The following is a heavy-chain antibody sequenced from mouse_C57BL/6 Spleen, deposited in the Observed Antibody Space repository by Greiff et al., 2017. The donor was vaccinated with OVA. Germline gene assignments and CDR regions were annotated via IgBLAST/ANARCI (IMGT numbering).Heavy chain of an antibody. CDR1: GYTFTSYW. D-gene: IGHD2-4*01. CDR2: IHPNSGST. Sequence: QVQLQQPGAELVKPGASVKLSCKASGYTFTSYWMPWVKQRPGQGLEWIGMIHPNSGSTNYNEKFKSKATLTVDKSSSTAYMQLSSLTSEDSAVYYCARREGMVYDYDGFYYAMDYWGQGTSVTVSS. V-gene: IGHV1-64*01. J-gene: IGHJ4*01. CDR3: ARREGMVYDYDGFYYAMDY.